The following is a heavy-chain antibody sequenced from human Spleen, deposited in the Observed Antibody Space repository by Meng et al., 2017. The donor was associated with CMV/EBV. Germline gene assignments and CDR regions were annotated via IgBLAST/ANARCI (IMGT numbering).Heavy chain of an antibody. CDR3: ARDPPSAALDY. CDR1: GGSFSGYY. CDR2: INHSGSP. J-gene: IGHJ4*02. D-gene: IGHD6-13*01. V-gene: IGHV4-34*01. Sequence: SETLSLTCAVYGGSFSGYYWNWIRQPPGKGLEWIGEINHSGSPNYNPSLKSRVTISVDTSKNQLSLKLSAVTAADTAVYYCARDPPSAALDYWGQGTLVTVSS.